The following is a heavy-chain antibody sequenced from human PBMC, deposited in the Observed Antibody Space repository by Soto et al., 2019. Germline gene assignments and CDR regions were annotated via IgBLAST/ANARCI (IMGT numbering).Heavy chain of an antibody. D-gene: IGHD6-19*01. CDR2: IFTGGST. J-gene: IGHJ3*02. V-gene: IGHV3-53*04. CDR3: ARDRQSSGWLDAFDI. Sequence: EVQLVESGGGLVQPGGSLRLSCAASGFTVSSNYMSWVRQAPGKGLECVSVIFTGGSTYYADSVKGRFTISRHSSMNTAYLQMDSLRAEDTAVYYCARDRQSSGWLDAFDIWGQGTMVTVSS. CDR1: GFTVSSNY.